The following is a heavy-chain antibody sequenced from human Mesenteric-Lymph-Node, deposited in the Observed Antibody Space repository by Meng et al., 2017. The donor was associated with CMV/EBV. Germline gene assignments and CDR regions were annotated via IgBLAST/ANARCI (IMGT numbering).Heavy chain of an antibody. CDR2: IIPILGIA. J-gene: IGHJ4*02. CDR3: ARVSTSSGYYPKHFDY. CDR1: GGTFSSYA. V-gene: IGHV1-69*10. D-gene: IGHD3-22*01. Sequence: SVKVSCKASGGTFSSYAISWVRQAPGQGLEWMGGIIPILGIANYAQKFQGRVTITADKSTSTAYMELSSLRSEDTAVYYCARVSTSSGYYPKHFDYWGQGSLVTVSS.